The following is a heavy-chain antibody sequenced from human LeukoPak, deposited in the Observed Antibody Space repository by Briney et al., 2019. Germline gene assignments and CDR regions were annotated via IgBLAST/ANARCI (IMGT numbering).Heavy chain of an antibody. J-gene: IGHJ5*02. CDR1: GYTFTSYG. CDR3: ARSGPMVRGVVWFDP. V-gene: IGHV1-18*01. Sequence: ASVKVSCKASGYTFTSYGISWVRQAPGQGLEWMGWISAYNGNTNYAQKLQGRVTMTTDTSTSTAYMELRSLRSDDTAVYYCARSGPMVRGVVWFDPWGQGTLVTVSS. D-gene: IGHD3-10*01. CDR2: ISAYNGNT.